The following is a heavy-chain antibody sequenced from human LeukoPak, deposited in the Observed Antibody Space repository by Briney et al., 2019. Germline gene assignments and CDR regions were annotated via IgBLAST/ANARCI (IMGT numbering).Heavy chain of an antibody. D-gene: IGHD3-10*01. V-gene: IGHV1-46*03. J-gene: IGHJ4*02. Sequence: GASVKVSCKASGYTLTSYYMHWVRQAPGQGLEWMGIINPSGGSTSYAQKFQGRVTMTRDTSTSTVYMELSSLRSEDTAVYYCARDLGSYYYGSGSYFFDYWGQGTLVTVSS. CDR3: ARDLGSYYYGSGSYFFDY. CDR2: INPSGGST. CDR1: GYTLTSYY.